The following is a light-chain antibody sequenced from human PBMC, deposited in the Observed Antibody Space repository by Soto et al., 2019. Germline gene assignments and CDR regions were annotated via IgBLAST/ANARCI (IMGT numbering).Light chain of an antibody. V-gene: IGLV1-44*01. Sequence: QSVLTQPPSASGTPGQRVTISCSGRSSNIGSNTVNWYQQLPGTAPKLLIYSNNQRPSGVPDRFSGSKSGTSASLAISGLQSEDEADYYCATWDGSLKGVVFGGGTKLTVL. CDR2: SNN. CDR1: SSNIGSNT. J-gene: IGLJ2*01. CDR3: ATWDGSLKGVV.